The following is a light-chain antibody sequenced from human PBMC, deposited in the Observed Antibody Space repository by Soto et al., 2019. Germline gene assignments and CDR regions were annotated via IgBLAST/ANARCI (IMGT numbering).Light chain of an antibody. J-gene: IGLJ2*01. Sequence: QSVLTQPPSVSGAPGQRGTISCTGSSSNIGAGYDVHWYQQLPGTAPKLLIYGNSNRPSGVPDRFSGSKSGTSASLAITGLQAEDEADDYCQSYDSSLSGVVFGGGTKVTVL. CDR1: SSNIGAGYD. CDR3: QSYDSSLSGVV. CDR2: GNS. V-gene: IGLV1-40*01.